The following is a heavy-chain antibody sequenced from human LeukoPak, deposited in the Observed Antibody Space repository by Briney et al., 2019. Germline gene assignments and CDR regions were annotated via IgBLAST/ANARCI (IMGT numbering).Heavy chain of an antibody. J-gene: IGHJ6*03. CDR2: ISWNSGSI. V-gene: IGHV3-9*01. D-gene: IGHD3-10*01. Sequence: PGGSLRLSCAASGFTFDDYAMHWVRQAPGKGLEWVSGISWNSGSIGYADSVKGRFTISRDNAKNSLYLQMNSLRAEDTALYYCAKEGAPYYYGSVNYYNYYYYMDVWGKGTTVTISS. CDR3: AKEGAPYYYGSVNYYNYYYYMDV. CDR1: GFTFDDYA.